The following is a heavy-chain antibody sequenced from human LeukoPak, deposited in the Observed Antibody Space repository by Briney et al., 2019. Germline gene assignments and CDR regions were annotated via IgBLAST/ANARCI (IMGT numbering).Heavy chain of an antibody. J-gene: IGHJ4*02. CDR2: IKPSGTDT. V-gene: IGHV1-46*01. D-gene: IGHD6-19*01. Sequence: ASVKVSCKTSGYSFTSYNLHWVRQAPGQRLEWMGIIKPSGTDTNYAQKFQGRVIMTTDTSTSTVYMELRSLRSDDTAVYYCAREGATGWYDYWGQGTLVTVSS. CDR1: GYSFTSYN. CDR3: AREGATGWYDY.